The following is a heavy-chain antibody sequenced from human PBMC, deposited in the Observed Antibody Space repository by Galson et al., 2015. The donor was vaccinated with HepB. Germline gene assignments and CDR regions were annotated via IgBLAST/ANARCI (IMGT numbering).Heavy chain of an antibody. J-gene: IGHJ6*02. CDR3: ARGAGDGNKNDYYYYGLDV. V-gene: IGHV3-72*01. CDR2: TRNKANSYTI. CDR1: GFTFSDHY. D-gene: IGHD5-24*01. Sequence: SLRLSCAVSGFTFSDHYMDWVRQAPGEGLEWVARTRNKANSYTIEYAASVKGRFTISRDDSKNTLYLQMNSLNTEDTAVYYCARGAGDGNKNDYYYYGLDVWGQGTTVTVSS.